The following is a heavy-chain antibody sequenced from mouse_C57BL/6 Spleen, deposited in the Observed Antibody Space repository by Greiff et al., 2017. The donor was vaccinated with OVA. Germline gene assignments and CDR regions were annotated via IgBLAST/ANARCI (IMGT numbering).Heavy chain of an antibody. V-gene: IGHV1-82*01. CDR1: GYAFSSSW. CDR2: IYPGDGDT. J-gene: IGHJ1*03. CDR3: AREGDYYGYWYFDV. Sequence: QVQLQQSGPELVKPGASVKISCKASGYAFSSSWMNWVKQRPGKGLEWIGRIYPGDGDTNYNGKFKGKATLTADKSSSTADMQLSSLTSEDSAVYFCAREGDYYGYWYFDVWGTGTTVTVSS. D-gene: IGHD1-1*01.